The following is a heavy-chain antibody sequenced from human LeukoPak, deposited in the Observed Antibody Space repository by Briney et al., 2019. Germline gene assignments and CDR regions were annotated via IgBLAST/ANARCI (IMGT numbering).Heavy chain of an antibody. CDR2: INTNTGNP. J-gene: IGHJ4*02. CDR1: GYTFTTYV. CDR3: ARGRLTLTDYIYYFDY. D-gene: IGHD3-9*01. Sequence: ASVKVSCKASGYTFTTYVMNWVRQAPGQGLEWMGWINTNTGNPTYAQGFTGRFVFSLDTSVSTAYLQISSLKAEDTAVYYCARGRLTLTDYIYYFDYWGQGSLVTVSS. V-gene: IGHV7-4-1*02.